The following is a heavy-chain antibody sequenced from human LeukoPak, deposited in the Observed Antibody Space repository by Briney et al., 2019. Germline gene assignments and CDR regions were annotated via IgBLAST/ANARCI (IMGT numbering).Heavy chain of an antibody. CDR3: ARQEIVVVPAATNAFDI. V-gene: IGHV4-39*01. J-gene: IGHJ3*02. Sequence: PSETLSLTCTVSGVSISSSSYYWGWIRQPPGKGLGWIGSIYYSGSTYYNPSLKSRVTISVDTSKNQFSLKLSSVTAADTAVYYCARQEIVVVPAATNAFDIWGQGTMVTVSS. CDR1: GVSISSSSYY. D-gene: IGHD2-2*01. CDR2: IYYSGST.